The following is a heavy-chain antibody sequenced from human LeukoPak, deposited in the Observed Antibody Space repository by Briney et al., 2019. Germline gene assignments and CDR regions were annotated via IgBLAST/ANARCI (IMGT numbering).Heavy chain of an antibody. J-gene: IGHJ4*02. CDR2: ISYDGNYK. V-gene: IGHV3-30-3*01. CDR1: GFTFRSYA. Sequence: GGSLRLSYASSGFTFRSYALHWVSQAPGQGLEWVSVISYDGNYKYYADSVTGRFTVSRDDSQSMVFLQMNSLRPEDTAVYYCARVLGAGYGATNLAYWGQGTLVTVSS. D-gene: IGHD1-26*01. CDR3: ARVLGAGYGATNLAY.